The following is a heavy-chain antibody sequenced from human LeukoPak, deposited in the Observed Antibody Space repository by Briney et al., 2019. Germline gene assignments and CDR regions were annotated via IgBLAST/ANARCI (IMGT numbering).Heavy chain of an antibody. V-gene: IGHV3-48*03. J-gene: IGHJ1*01. CDR3: ARGRLGSC. CDR2: ISSSGNSI. CDR1: GFTFSGYE. Sequence: PGGSLRLSCTASGFTFSGYEMNWVRQAPGKGLEWVSYISSSGNSIYYADSVKGRFTISRDNAKNSLYLQMSSLRAEDMAVYYCARGRLGSCWGQGTLVTVSS. D-gene: IGHD6-13*01.